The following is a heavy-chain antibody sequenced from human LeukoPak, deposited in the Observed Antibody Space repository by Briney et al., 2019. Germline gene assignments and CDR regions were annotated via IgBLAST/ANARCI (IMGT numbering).Heavy chain of an antibody. Sequence: SVKVSCKASGGTFSSYAISWVRQAPGQGLEWMGRIIPIFGTANYAQKFQGRVTITTDESTSTAYMELSSLRSEDTAVYYCARPRIARPSHYCFDYRGQGTLVTVSS. CDR3: ARPRIARPSHYCFDY. CDR1: GGTFSSYA. CDR2: IIPIFGTA. D-gene: IGHD3-16*02. J-gene: IGHJ4*02. V-gene: IGHV1-69*05.